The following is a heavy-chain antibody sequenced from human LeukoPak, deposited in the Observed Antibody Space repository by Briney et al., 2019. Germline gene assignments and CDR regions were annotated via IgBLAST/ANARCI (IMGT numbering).Heavy chain of an antibody. Sequence: ASVKASCTASGYTFTGYYMHWVRQSPGQGLEWMGWINPNSGGTNYAQKFQGRVTMTRDTSISTAYMELSKLRSDDTAVYYCARDGVGYYGSSGYYYFQHWGSGTLVTVSS. J-gene: IGHJ1*01. V-gene: IGHV1-2*02. D-gene: IGHD3-22*01. CDR3: ARDGVGYYGSSGYYYFQH. CDR1: GYTFTGYY. CDR2: INPNSGGT.